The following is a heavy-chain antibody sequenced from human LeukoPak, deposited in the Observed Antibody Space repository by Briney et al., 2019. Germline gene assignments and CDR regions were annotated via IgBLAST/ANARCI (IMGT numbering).Heavy chain of an antibody. V-gene: IGHV3-21*01. CDR2: ISSSSSYI. CDR3: ARKGYYYDSSGYGY. CDR1: GFMFSSYS. Sequence: GGSLRLSCAGSGFMFSSYSMTWVRQAPGKGLEWVSSISSSSSYIYYADSVKGRFTISRDNAKNSLYLQMNSLRAEDTAVYYCARKGYYYDSSGYGYWGQGTLVTVSS. D-gene: IGHD3-22*01. J-gene: IGHJ4*02.